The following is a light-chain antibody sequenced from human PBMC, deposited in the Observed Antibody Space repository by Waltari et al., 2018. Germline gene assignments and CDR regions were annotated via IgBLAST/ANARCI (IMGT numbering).Light chain of an antibody. Sequence: MTQSPSTLSASVGDRVTITCRASQSVRNNLVWYQQKPGQAPRLLIYGASTRVTGIPARFSGSGSGTEFTLTISSLQSEDFAVYYCQQYNNWPPWTFGQGTKVEIK. CDR2: GAS. CDR1: QSVRNN. CDR3: QQYNNWPPWT. V-gene: IGKV3-15*01. J-gene: IGKJ1*01.